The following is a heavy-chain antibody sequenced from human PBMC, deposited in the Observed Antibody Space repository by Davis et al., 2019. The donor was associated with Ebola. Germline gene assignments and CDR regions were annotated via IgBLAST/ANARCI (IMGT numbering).Heavy chain of an antibody. CDR1: GFNLSPYW. J-gene: IGHJ4*02. V-gene: IGHV3-74*01. CDR3: AAFTMAIEGDY. D-gene: IGHD3-10*01. CDR2: IKYDGTTI. Sequence: GESLKISCAASGFNLSPYWMNWLRQAPGKGLEWVSRIKYDGTTITYADSVKGRFTISRDNAKNTLYLQMNSLRVEDTAVYYCAAFTMAIEGDYWGQGSLVTVSS.